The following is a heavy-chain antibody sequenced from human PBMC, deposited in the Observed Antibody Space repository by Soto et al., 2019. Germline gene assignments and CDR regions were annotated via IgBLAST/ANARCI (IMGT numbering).Heavy chain of an antibody. CDR3: ARDLYSSGWLTGFDP. CDR1: GFTVNNNY. V-gene: IGHV3-66*01. J-gene: IGHJ5*02. Sequence: GGSLRLSCASSGFTVNNNYMSWVRQAPGKGLEWVSVIYSGGSTYYVDSVKGRFTMSRDNSKNTVYLQMNSLRAEDTAVYYCARDLYSSGWLTGFDPWGQGTLVTVSS. D-gene: IGHD6-19*01. CDR2: IYSGGST.